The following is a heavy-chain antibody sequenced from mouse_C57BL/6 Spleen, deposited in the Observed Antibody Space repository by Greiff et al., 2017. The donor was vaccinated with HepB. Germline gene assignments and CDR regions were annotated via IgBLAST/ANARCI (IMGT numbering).Heavy chain of an antibody. CDR2: ISGGGGNT. V-gene: IGHV5-9*01. CDR1: GFTFSSYT. J-gene: IGHJ3*01. Sequence: EVHLVESGGGLVKPGGSLKLSCAASGFTFSSYTMSWVRQTPEKRLEWVATISGGGGNTYYPDSVKGRFTIFRDNAKNTLYLQMSSLRSEDTALYDCARHEDDGYYPAWFAYWGQGTLVTVSA. D-gene: IGHD2-3*01. CDR3: ARHEDDGYYPAWFAY.